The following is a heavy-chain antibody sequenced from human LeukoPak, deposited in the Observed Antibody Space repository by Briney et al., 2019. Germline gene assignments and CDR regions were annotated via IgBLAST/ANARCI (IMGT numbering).Heavy chain of an antibody. CDR1: GFTFRSYA. D-gene: IGHD3-9*01. V-gene: IGHV3-23*01. J-gene: IGHJ4*02. Sequence: GGSLRLSCAASGFTFRSYAMSWVRQAPGKGLEWVSAISGSGGSTYYADSVKGRFTISRDNSKNTLYLQMNSLRAEDTAVYYCARSRYFDWLLFYWGQGTLVTVSS. CDR2: ISGSGGST. CDR3: ARSRYFDWLLFY.